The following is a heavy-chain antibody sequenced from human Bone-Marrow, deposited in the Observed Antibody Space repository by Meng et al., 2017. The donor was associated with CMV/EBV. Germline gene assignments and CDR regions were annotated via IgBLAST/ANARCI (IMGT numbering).Heavy chain of an antibody. CDR2: IYNGDST. CDR3: ARDNWGPDY. CDR1: GFTVSSNY. J-gene: IGHJ4*02. D-gene: IGHD1-1*01. Sequence: GGSLRLSCAASGFTVSSNYMSWVRQAPGKGLEWVSIIYNGDSTYYADSVKGRFTISRDNSKNTVYLQMGSLRAEDMAVYYCARDNWGPDYWGQGTLVTVSS. V-gene: IGHV3-66*02.